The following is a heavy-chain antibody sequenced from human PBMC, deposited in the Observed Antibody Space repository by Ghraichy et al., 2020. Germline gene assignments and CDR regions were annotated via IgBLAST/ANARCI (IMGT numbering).Heavy chain of an antibody. D-gene: IGHD2-2*02. CDR3: ARMGYCDKTNCYTTFFDY. V-gene: IGHV3-7*01. J-gene: IGHJ4*02. CDR1: GFTFTKYW. Sequence: GESLNISCAASGFTFTKYWMTWVRQAPGKGLEWVANIKTDGGEKNYMDSVKGRFTISRDNAKDSLDLQMTSLRAEDTAVYYCARMGYCDKTNCYTTFFDYWGQGALVTVSS. CDR2: IKTDGGEK.